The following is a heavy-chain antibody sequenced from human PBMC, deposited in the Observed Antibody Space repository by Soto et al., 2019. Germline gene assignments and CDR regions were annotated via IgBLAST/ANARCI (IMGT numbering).Heavy chain of an antibody. V-gene: IGHV3-48*01. J-gene: IGHJ6*03. CDR2: ISSSSTI. Sequence: GGSLRLSCAASGFTFSSYSMNWVRQAPGKGLEWVSYISSSSTIYYADSVKGRFTISRDNAKNSLYLQMNSLRAEDTAVYYCARNPGGYDPPSGYYYYYMDVWGKGTTVTVSS. CDR1: GFTFSSYS. CDR3: ARNPGGYDPPSGYYYYYMDV. D-gene: IGHD5-12*01.